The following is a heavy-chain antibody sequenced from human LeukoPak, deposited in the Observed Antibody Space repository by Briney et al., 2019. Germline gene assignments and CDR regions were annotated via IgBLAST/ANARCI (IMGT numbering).Heavy chain of an antibody. Sequence: GGSLRLSCAASGFTFSSYSMNWVRQAPGKGLEWVSSISSSSSYIYYADSVKGRFTISGDNAKNSLYLQMNSLRAEDTAVYYCARDRHPYCSGGSCGAFDIWGQGTMVTVSS. J-gene: IGHJ3*02. CDR3: ARDRHPYCSGGSCGAFDI. V-gene: IGHV3-21*01. D-gene: IGHD2-15*01. CDR1: GFTFSSYS. CDR2: ISSSSSYI.